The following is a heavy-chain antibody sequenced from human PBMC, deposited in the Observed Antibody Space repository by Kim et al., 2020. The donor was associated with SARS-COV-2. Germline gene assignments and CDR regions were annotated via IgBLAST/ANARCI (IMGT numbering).Heavy chain of an antibody. CDR2: INHSGST. Sequence: SQTLSLTCAVYGGSFSGYYWSWIRQPPGKGLEWIGEINHSGSTNYNPSLKSRVTISVDTSKNQFSLKLSSVTAADTAVYYCARVGLAAAGPPYYYYYGMD. D-gene: IGHD6-13*01. CDR3: ARVGLAAAGPPYYYYYGMD. CDR1: GGSFSGYY. J-gene: IGHJ6*01. V-gene: IGHV4-34*01.